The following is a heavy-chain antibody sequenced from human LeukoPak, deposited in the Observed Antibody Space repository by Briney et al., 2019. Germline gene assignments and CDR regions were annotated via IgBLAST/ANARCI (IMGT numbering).Heavy chain of an antibody. CDR1: GGSISSYY. Sequence: PSGTLSLTCTVSGGSISSYYWSWIRQPPGKGLEWIGYIYYSGSTNYNPSLKSRVTISVDTSKNQFSLKLSSVTAADTAVYYCARPMVRGVIDAFDIWGQGTMVTVSS. D-gene: IGHD3-10*01. CDR2: IYYSGST. J-gene: IGHJ3*02. V-gene: IGHV4-59*08. CDR3: ARPMVRGVIDAFDI.